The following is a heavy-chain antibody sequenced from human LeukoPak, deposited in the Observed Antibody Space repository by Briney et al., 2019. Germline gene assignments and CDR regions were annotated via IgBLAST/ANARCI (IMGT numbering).Heavy chain of an antibody. CDR1: GFTFSDYY. CDR3: ARDHGSGWFYFDY. CDR2: ISSSSYT. V-gene: IGHV3-11*06. Sequence: PGGSLRLSCAASGFTFSDYYMSWIRQAPGKGLEWVSYISSSSYTNYADSVKGRLTISRDNAKNSLYLQMNSLRAEDTAVYYCARDHGSGWFYFDYWGQGTLVTVSS. D-gene: IGHD6-19*01. J-gene: IGHJ4*02.